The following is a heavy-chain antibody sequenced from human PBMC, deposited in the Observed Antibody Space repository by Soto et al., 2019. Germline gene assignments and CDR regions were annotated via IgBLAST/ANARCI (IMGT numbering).Heavy chain of an antibody. J-gene: IGHJ5*02. CDR1: GGSISSGGYY. CDR3: ARDRLVAGLYGDTRWFDP. V-gene: IGHV4-31*03. CDR2: IYYSGST. Sequence: PSETLSLTCTVSGGSISSGGYYWSWIRQHPGKGLEWIGYIYYSGSTYYNPSLKSRVTISVDTSKNQFSLKLSSVTAADTAVYYCARDRLVAGLYGDTRWFDPWGQGTLVTVSS. D-gene: IGHD4-17*01.